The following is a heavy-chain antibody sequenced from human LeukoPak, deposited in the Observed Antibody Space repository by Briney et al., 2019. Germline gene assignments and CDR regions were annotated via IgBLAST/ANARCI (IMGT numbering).Heavy chain of an antibody. CDR3: TRGGGWLTDY. Sequence: SETLPLTCAVYGGSFSGYYWSWIRQPPGKGLEWIGYIYKSASTNYSPSLKSRVTISVDTSKNQFSLKLTSATAADTAVYYCTRGGGWLTDYWGQGTLVTVSS. V-gene: IGHV4-59*01. CDR2: IYKSAST. D-gene: IGHD5-12*01. CDR1: GGSFSGYY. J-gene: IGHJ4*02.